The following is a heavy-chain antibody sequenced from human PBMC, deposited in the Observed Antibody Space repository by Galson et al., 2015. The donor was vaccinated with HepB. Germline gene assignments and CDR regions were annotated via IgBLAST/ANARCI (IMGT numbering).Heavy chain of an antibody. D-gene: IGHD2-2*01. CDR3: ARGAFVVVPAAGLDY. J-gene: IGHJ4*02. V-gene: IGHV1-46*03. Sequence: SVKVSCKASGYTFTSYYMHWVRQAPGQGLEWMGIINPSGGHTTYAQQFQGRVTMTRDTSTSTVYMGLSSLRSEDTAVYYCARGAFVVVPAAGLDYWGQGTLVTVSS. CDR2: INPSGGHT. CDR1: GYTFTSYY.